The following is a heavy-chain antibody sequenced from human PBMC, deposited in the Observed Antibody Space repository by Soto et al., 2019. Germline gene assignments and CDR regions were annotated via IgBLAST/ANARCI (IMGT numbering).Heavy chain of an antibody. V-gene: IGHV3-48*03. D-gene: IGHD6-13*01. J-gene: IGHJ6*02. CDR1: GFPFSTYE. Sequence: LRLSCAGSGFPFSTYEMNWVRQAPGKGLEWIAHITTSGSDMNYADSVKGRFTISRDNSKSTVYLQMNSLRVEDTAVYYCAREIAAAGTIGYGMDVWGQGTTVTVSS. CDR3: AREIAAAGTIGYGMDV. CDR2: ITTSGSDM.